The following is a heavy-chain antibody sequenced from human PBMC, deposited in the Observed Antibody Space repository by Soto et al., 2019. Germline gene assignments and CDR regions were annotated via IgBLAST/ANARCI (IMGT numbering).Heavy chain of an antibody. CDR1: GFTFTNYA. V-gene: IGHV3-64D*06. J-gene: IGHJ4*02. CDR3: VARYCSTTACYQVDY. CDR2: ISSNGGST. Sequence: AGGSLRLSCSASGFTFTNYAIHWIRQTPGKGLEYVSAISSNGGSTYYADSVEGRFTISRDNSKNTVFLQMSSLRTEDTAVYYCVARYCSTTACYQVDYWGPGTLVTVSS. D-gene: IGHD2-2*01.